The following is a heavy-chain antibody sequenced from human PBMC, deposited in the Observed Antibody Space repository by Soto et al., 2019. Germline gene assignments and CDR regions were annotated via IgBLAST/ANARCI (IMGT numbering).Heavy chain of an antibody. D-gene: IGHD3-22*01. V-gene: IGHV3-30*18. CDR3: AKHRRTGGHSYASSGLTLF. CDR2: ISYDGSNK. Sequence: GGSLRLSCAASGFTFSSYGMHWVRQAPGKGLEWVAVISYDGSNKYYADSVKGRFTSSRDNSKNTLYLQMNSLRAEDTAGYYCAKHRRTGGHSYASSGLTLFRGQGTMATVSS. J-gene: IGHJ3*01. CDR1: GFTFSSYG.